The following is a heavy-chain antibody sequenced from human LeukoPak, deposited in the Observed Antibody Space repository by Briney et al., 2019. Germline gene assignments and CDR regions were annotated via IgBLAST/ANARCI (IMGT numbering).Heavy chain of an antibody. V-gene: IGHV3-43D*03. J-gene: IGHJ6*03. CDR3: AKGYGSGSYYMDV. CDR2: ISWDGGST. D-gene: IGHD3-10*01. CDR1: GFTFDDYA. Sequence: PGGSLRLSCAASGFTFDDYAMHWVRQAPGKGLEWVSLISWDGGSTYYADSVKGRFTISRDNSKNSLYLQMNSLRAEDTALYYCAKGYGSGSYYMDVWGKGTTVTVSS.